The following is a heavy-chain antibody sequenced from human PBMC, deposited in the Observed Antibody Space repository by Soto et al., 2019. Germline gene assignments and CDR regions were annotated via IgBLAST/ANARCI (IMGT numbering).Heavy chain of an antibody. CDR2: VISIFGTA. J-gene: IGHJ5*02. CDR3: ARETRLYSRRVDWFDP. CDR1: GGTFSSYA. Sequence: QVQLVQSGAAVTNPGSSVKVSCKASGGTFSSYAISWVRQAPGQVLEWMGVVISIFGTANYAQKFQGRVTITAGKPSSTACMAPSSLRSEDTAVHYSARETRLYSRRVDWFDPWVQGTLVTVSS. V-gene: IGHV1-69*06. D-gene: IGHD1-26*01.